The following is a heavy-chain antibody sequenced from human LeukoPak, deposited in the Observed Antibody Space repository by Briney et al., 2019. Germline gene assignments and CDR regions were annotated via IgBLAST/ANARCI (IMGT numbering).Heavy chain of an antibody. CDR1: GYAFTGYN. D-gene: IGHD3-9*01. J-gene: IGHJ6*02. V-gene: IGHV1-2*02. CDR2: INPNSGGT. CDR3: ARWFTITSGDYDILTSSYHRGMDV. Sequence: ASVKVSCKASGYAFTGYNMHWVRQAPGQGLEWMGWINPNSGGTNYAQKFWGRVTMTRDMSISTAYMELSRLTSDDTAVYYCARWFTITSGDYDILTSSYHRGMDVWGQGTTVTVSS.